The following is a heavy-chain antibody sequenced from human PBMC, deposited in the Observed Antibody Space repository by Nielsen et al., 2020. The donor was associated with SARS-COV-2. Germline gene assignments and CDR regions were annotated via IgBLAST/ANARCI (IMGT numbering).Heavy chain of an antibody. Sequence: GGSLRLSFAASGFSFRDSYMSWIRQAPGKGLEWFSYISISSAYTNYPDSLKGRFTISRDNAKNSLYLQMNSLRVDDTAVYYCAKSGYCNGGICYSTEYFQDWGQGTLVTVSS. CDR1: GFSFRDSY. J-gene: IGHJ1*01. CDR2: ISISSAYT. V-gene: IGHV3-11*03. CDR3: AKSGYCNGGICYSTEYFQD. D-gene: IGHD2-15*01.